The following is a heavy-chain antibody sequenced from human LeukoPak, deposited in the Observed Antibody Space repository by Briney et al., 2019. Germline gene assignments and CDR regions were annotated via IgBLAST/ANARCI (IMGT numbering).Heavy chain of an antibody. J-gene: IGHJ4*02. V-gene: IGHV3-23*01. CDR2: IGGSGGNT. Sequence: GGSLRLSCAASGFTFSSYTMSWVRQAPGKGLEWVSAIGGSGGNTYYADSVKGRFTISRDNSKNTLYLQMNSLRGEDTAVYYCAKGGSPSCYSSSGYWGQGTLVTVSS. CDR1: GFTFSSYT. CDR3: AKGGSPSCYSSSGY. D-gene: IGHD2-2*01.